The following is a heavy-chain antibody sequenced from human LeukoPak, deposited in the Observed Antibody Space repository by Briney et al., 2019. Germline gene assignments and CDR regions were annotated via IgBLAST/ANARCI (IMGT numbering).Heavy chain of an antibody. V-gene: IGHV4-59*08. CDR3: ARLTYYYDSSGYYRGLGNFDL. CDR1: GGSISSYY. CDR2: ISDIGSI. J-gene: IGHJ2*01. D-gene: IGHD3-22*01. Sequence: SETLSLTCTVSGGSISSYYWSWIRQPPGKGLEWIAYISDIGSINYNPSLKSRVTISLDTSKNQFSLKLSSVTAADTAVYYCARLTYYYDSSGYYRGLGNFDLWGRGTLVTVSS.